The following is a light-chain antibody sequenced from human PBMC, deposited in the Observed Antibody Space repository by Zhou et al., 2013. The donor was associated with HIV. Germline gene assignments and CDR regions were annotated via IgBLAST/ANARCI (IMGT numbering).Light chain of an antibody. CDR3: QQSYSTRIFT. V-gene: IGKV1-39*01. CDR1: QDISNY. CDR2: AAS. Sequence: DIQMTQSPSSLSASVGDRVTITCQASQDISNYLNWYQQKPGKAPKLLIYAASSLQSGVPSRFSGSGSGTDFTLTISSLQPEDFATYYCQQSYSTRIFTFGPGTKVDIK. J-gene: IGKJ3*01.